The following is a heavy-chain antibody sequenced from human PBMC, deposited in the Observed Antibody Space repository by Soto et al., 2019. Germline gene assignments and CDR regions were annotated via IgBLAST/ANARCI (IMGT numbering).Heavy chain of an antibody. V-gene: IGHV1-58*01. J-gene: IGHJ6*02. CDR1: GFTFTCSA. Sequence: GASVKVSRKASGFTFTCSAVQWVRKARGQRLEWGGWIVVASVNTNYAQKFKERVTIARDMSTSTAYMELSSVRSEDTAVYYCAANPYYYGAGSYYPFYGMDVWG. CDR3: AANPYYYGAGSYYPFYGMDV. CDR2: IVVASVNT. D-gene: IGHD3-10*01.